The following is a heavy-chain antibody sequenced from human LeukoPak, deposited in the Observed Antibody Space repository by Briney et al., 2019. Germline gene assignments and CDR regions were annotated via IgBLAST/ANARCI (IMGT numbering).Heavy chain of an antibody. CDR3: ARHSSAYDILTGYVFDAFDI. D-gene: IGHD3-9*01. CDR2: ISSSSSYI. CDR1: GFTFSSYS. J-gene: IGHJ3*02. V-gene: IGHV3-21*01. Sequence: GGSLRLSCAASGFTFSSYSMNWVRQAPGKGLEWVSSISSSSSYIYYGDSVKGRFTISRDNAKNSLYLQMNSLRVEDTAVYYCARHSSAYDILTGYVFDAFDIWGQGTMVTVSS.